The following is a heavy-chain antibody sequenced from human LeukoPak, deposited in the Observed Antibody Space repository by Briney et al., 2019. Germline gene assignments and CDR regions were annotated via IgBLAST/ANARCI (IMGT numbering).Heavy chain of an antibody. V-gene: IGHV4-38-2*02. CDR2: IYHSGST. CDR1: GYSISSGYY. CDR3: ASQYNYDFWSGHYYYYYMDV. J-gene: IGHJ6*03. D-gene: IGHD3-3*01. Sequence: PSETLSLTCNVSGYSISSGYYWGWIRQPPGKGLEWIGSIYHSGSTYYNPSPKSRVTISVDTSKNQFSLKLSSVTAADTAVYYCASQYNYDFWSGHYYYYYMDVWGKGTTVTVSS.